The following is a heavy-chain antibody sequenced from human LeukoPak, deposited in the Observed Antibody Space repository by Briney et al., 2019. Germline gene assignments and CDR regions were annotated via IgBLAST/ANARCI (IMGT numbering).Heavy chain of an antibody. CDR2: IYYSGST. CDR1: GGSISSSSYY. V-gene: IGHV4-39*07. Sequence: PSETLSLTCTVSGGSISSSSYYWGWIRQPPGKGLEWIGSIYYSGSTYYNPSLKSRVTVSVDTSKNQFSLKLSSVTAADTAVYYCARDTNYYGSGSRNWFDPWGQGTLVTVSS. CDR3: ARDTNYYGSGSRNWFDP. D-gene: IGHD3-10*01. J-gene: IGHJ5*02.